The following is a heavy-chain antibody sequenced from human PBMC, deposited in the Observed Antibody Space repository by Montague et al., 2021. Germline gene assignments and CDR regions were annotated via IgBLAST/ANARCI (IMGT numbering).Heavy chain of an antibody. Sequence: SETLSLTCTVSGGSISTYHWIWLRQPPGKGLEWIGETHYNGNTNYNYNPSLKSRVTISVDKSNNQFSLKLSSVTAADTAVYYCARDREHTYGRFFHPWCQGTLVTVSS. CDR1: GGSISTYH. J-gene: IGHJ5*02. D-gene: IGHD3-16*01. CDR3: ARDREHTYGRFFHP. V-gene: IGHV4-59*01. CDR2: THYNGNT.